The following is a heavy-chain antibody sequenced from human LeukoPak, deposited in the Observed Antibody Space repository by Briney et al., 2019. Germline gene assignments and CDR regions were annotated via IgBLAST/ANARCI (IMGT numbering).Heavy chain of an antibody. D-gene: IGHD5-12*01. CDR1: GGSIRSLGYS. J-gene: IGHJ5*02. Sequence: SETLSLTCSVSGGSIRSLGYSWGWIRQPPGEGLEWIASMYYTGTTYYNPPLKSRVTMSVDMSKNQFSLNLTSVTAADTAVFYCARSVSAYAGRGWFDPWGQGTLVTVSS. CDR2: MYYTGTT. CDR3: ARSVSAYAGRGWFDP. V-gene: IGHV4-39*07.